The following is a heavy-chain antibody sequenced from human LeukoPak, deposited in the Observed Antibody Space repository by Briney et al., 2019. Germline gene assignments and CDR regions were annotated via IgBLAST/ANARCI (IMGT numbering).Heavy chain of an antibody. CDR2: INTGNGNT. CDR3: ARGAKFRSYGSGTYYTSLPFDP. Sequence: ASVKVSCKASGYTFTSYTMHWVRQAPGQRLEWMGWINTGNGNTKYSQEFQGRVTIARDTSASTAYMELSSLRSEDMAVYYCARGAKFRSYGSGTYYTSLPFDPWGQGTLVTVSS. J-gene: IGHJ5*02. D-gene: IGHD3-10*01. V-gene: IGHV1-3*03. CDR1: GYTFTSYT.